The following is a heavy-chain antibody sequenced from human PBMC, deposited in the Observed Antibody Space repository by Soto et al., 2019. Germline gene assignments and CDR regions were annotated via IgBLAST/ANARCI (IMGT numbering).Heavy chain of an antibody. D-gene: IGHD6-13*01. J-gene: IGHJ4*02. CDR1: GFTFSSYG. CDR2: ISYDGSNK. Sequence: PGGSLRLSCAASGFTFSSYGMHWVRQAPGKGLEWVAVISYDGSNKYYADSVKGRFTISRDNSKNTLYLQMNSLRAEDTAVYYCAXDPVSDSSSWFFDYWGQGTLVTVSS. V-gene: IGHV3-30*03. CDR3: AXDPVSDSSSWFFDY.